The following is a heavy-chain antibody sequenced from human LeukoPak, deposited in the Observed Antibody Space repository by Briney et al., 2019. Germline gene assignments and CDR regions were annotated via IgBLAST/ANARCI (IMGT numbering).Heavy chain of an antibody. V-gene: IGHV3-21*01. CDR2: ISSNSNYI. Sequence: GGSLRLSCAASGFTFSSYGMNWVRQAPGKGLEWVSSISSNSNYICYADSVKGRFTISRDNAKNSLYLQMNSLRAEDTAVYYCGSTWTFTSPFDYWGQGALVTVSS. CDR3: GSTWTFTSPFDY. J-gene: IGHJ4*02. D-gene: IGHD2-2*01. CDR1: GFTFSSYG.